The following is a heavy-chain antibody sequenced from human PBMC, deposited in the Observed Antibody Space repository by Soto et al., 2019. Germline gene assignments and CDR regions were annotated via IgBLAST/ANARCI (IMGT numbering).Heavy chain of an antibody. CDR3: ARSSSWTGYYYYYMDV. CDR2: MNPNSGNT. D-gene: IGHD6-13*01. Sequence: ASVKVSCKASGYTFTSYDINWVRQATGQGLEWMGWMNPNSGNTGYAQEFQGRATMTRNTSISTAYMELSSLRSEDTAVYYCARSSSWTGYYYYYMDVWGKGTTVPVSS. J-gene: IGHJ6*03. V-gene: IGHV1-8*01. CDR1: GYTFTSYD.